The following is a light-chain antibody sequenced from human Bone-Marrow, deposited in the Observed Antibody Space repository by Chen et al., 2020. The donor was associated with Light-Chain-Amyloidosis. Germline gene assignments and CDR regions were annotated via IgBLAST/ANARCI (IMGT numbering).Light chain of an antibody. CDR2: VNSDGSH. CDR3: QTWGTGMV. CDR1: SGHSSYA. V-gene: IGLV4-69*01. Sequence: QLVLTQSPSASASLGASVTLTCSLSSGHSSYAIAWHQQQPEKGPRFLMKVNSDGSHNKGDGIPDRFSGSSSGAERYLTISRLQSEDEADYYCQTWGTGMVFGGGTKLTVL. J-gene: IGLJ2*01.